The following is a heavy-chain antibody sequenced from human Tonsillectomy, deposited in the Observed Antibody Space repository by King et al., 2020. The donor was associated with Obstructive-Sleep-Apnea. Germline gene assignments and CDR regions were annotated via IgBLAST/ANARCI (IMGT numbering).Heavy chain of an antibody. Sequence: QLQESGPGLVKPSETLSLTCTVSGGSISNYYWGWIRQPPGKGLEWIGYVHYSVSTDYNPSLKNRVTISVDTSKNQFSLKLSSVTAADTAVNYCARGSYYDRSGYYGAMDYWGQGTLVTVSS. CDR1: GGSISNYY. J-gene: IGHJ4*02. V-gene: IGHV4-59*08. D-gene: IGHD3-22*01. CDR3: ARGSYYDRSGYYGAMDY. CDR2: VHYSVST.